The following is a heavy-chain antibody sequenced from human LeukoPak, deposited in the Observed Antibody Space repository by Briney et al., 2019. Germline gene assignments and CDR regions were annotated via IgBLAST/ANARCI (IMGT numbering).Heavy chain of an antibody. Sequence: SETLSLTCTVSGGSINTSHYFWGWIRQPPGKVLEWIGSIYYTGSTYYNPSLKSRVTMSIDTSKNQFSLKLSSVTAADTAVYYCARQGTMTAFNYWGQGTLVTVSS. CDR1: GGSINTSHYF. J-gene: IGHJ4*02. D-gene: IGHD4-17*01. V-gene: IGHV4-39*01. CDR2: IYYTGST. CDR3: ARQGTMTAFNY.